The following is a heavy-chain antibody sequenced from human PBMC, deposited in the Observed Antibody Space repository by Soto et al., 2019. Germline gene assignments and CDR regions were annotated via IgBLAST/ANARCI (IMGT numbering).Heavy chain of an antibody. D-gene: IGHD2-15*01. CDR2: IYPGDSDT. J-gene: IGHJ6*04. Sequence: PGESLKVSCKGSGYSFTSYWIGWVRQMPGKGLEWMGIIYPGDSDTRYSPSFQGQVTISADKSISTAYLQWSSLKASDTAMYYCARSPSEGVVPATPGASEIWGNGTSVPVSS. CDR3: ARSPSEGVVPATPGASEI. V-gene: IGHV5-51*01. CDR1: GYSFTSYW.